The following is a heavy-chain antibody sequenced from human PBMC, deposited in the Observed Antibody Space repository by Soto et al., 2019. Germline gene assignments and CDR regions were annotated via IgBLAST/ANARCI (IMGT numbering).Heavy chain of an antibody. Sequence: PGRSLRLSCSASGFTFNDNPMYWVRQAPGKGLEYVSLISANGGSTHYADSVKGRFSISRDNSENTLYLQMSSLRAEDTAVYYCVKGAGWLQDVDYWGQGTLVTVSS. J-gene: IGHJ4*02. V-gene: IGHV3-64D*08. CDR3: VKGAGWLQDVDY. CDR1: GFTFNDNP. CDR2: ISANGGST. D-gene: IGHD5-12*01.